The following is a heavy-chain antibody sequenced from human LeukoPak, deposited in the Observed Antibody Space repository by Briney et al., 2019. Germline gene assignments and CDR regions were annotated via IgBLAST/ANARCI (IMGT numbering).Heavy chain of an antibody. CDR3: VRPEIRDVTFIDY. V-gene: IGHV4-39*01. CDR1: GGSISSSSYY. D-gene: IGHD5-24*01. CDR2: IYYSGST. Sequence: SETLSLTCTVSGGSISSSSYYWGWIRQPPGKGLEWIGSIYYSGSTYYNPSLKSRVTISVDTSKNQFSLKLSSVTAADTAVYYCVRPEIRDVTFIDYWGQGTLVTVSS. J-gene: IGHJ4*02.